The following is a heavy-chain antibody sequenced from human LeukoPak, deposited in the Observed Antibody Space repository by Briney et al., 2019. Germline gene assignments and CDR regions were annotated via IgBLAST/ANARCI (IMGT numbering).Heavy chain of an antibody. J-gene: IGHJ5*02. Sequence: SETLSLTCTVSGGSISSYYWSWIRQPPGKGLEWIGYIYTSGSTNYNPSLKSRVTISVDTSKDQFFLKLSSVTAADTAVYYCARLKVWFDPWGQGTLVTVSS. CDR3: ARLKVWFDP. CDR2: IYTSGST. V-gene: IGHV4-4*09. CDR1: GGSISSYY.